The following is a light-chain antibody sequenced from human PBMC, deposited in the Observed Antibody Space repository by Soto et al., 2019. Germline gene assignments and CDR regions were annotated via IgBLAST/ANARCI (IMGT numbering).Light chain of an antibody. CDR1: QSISSY. Sequence: DIQMTQSPSSVSAYVGDRVTITCRASQSISSYLNWYQQKPGKAPKLLIYAASSLQSGVPSRFSGSGSGTDFTLTISSLQPEDFATYYCQQSYSTPWTFGQGTKVDIK. CDR3: QQSYSTPWT. V-gene: IGKV1-39*01. CDR2: AAS. J-gene: IGKJ1*01.